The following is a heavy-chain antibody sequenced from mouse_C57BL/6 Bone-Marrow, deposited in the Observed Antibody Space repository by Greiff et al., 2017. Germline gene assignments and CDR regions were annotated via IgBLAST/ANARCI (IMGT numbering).Heavy chain of an antibody. CDR2: IYPSDSET. Sequence: QVQLQQPGAELVRPGSSVKLSCKASGYTFTSYWMDWVKQRPGQGLEWIGNIYPSDSETNYNQKFKNKATLTVDKSSSTAYMQLSSLTSEDSAVYYCARVEIYYGNGYWYFDVWGTGTTVTVSS. J-gene: IGHJ1*03. D-gene: IGHD2-1*01. V-gene: IGHV1-61*01. CDR3: ARVEIYYGNGYWYFDV. CDR1: GYTFTSYW.